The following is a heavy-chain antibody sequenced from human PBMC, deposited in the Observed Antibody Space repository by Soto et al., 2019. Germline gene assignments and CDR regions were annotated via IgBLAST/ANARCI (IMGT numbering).Heavy chain of an antibody. CDR3: ARDLLRSSYYYFDY. CDR2: IYYRGST. Sequence: PSETLSLTCTVSGGSIGNYYWSWIRQPPGKGLEWIGYIYYRGSTKYNPSLNSRVTISVDTSKNQFSLKLKSVTAADTAVYYCARDLLRSSYYYFDYWGQGTLVTVSS. D-gene: IGHD6-13*01. J-gene: IGHJ4*02. CDR1: GGSIGNYY. V-gene: IGHV4-59*01.